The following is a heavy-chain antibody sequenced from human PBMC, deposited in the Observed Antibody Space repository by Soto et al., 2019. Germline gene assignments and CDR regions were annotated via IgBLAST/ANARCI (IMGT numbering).Heavy chain of an antibody. D-gene: IGHD1-1*01. CDR1: GGSFSGYY. Sequence: PSETLSLTCAVYGGSFSGYYWSWIRQPPGKGLEWIGEINHSGSTNYNPSLKSRVTISVDTSKNQFSLKLSSVTAADTAVYYCARQNWLDTTGYVGGHDYHGLDVWGQGTTVTVSS. J-gene: IGHJ6*02. CDR2: INHSGST. V-gene: IGHV4-34*01. CDR3: ARQNWLDTTGYVGGHDYHGLDV.